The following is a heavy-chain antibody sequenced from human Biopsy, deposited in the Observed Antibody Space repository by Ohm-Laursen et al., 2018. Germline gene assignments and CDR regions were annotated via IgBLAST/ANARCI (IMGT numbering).Heavy chain of an antibody. Sequence: SVKVSCKASGYTFTSYDITWVRQASGQGPEWIGWLNPVSGNSNFGQKFRGRVTVTSDTSISTAYMELSGLTFDDTATYYCGRAVRNQLLTDPWGQGTLVTVTS. D-gene: IGHD1-7*01. V-gene: IGHV1-8*01. CDR1: GYTFTSYD. CDR2: LNPVSGNS. CDR3: GRAVRNQLLTDP. J-gene: IGHJ5*02.